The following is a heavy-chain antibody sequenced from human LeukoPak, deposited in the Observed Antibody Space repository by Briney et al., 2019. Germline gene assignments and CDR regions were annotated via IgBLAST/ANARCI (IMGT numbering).Heavy chain of an antibody. Sequence: SETLSLTCTVSGYSISSGYYWGWIRQPPGKGLEWIGSIYHSGSTYYNPSLKSRVTISVDTSKNQFSLKLSSVTAADTAVYYCARDSSRDYYYYYMDVWGKGTTVTVSS. CDR3: ARDSSRDYYYYYMDV. CDR1: GYSISSGYY. D-gene: IGHD6-13*01. CDR2: IYHSGST. J-gene: IGHJ6*03. V-gene: IGHV4-38-2*02.